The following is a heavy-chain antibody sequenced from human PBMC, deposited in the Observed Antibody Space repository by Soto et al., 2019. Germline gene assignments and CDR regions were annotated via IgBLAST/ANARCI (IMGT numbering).Heavy chain of an antibody. D-gene: IGHD4-4*01. J-gene: IGHJ5*02. CDR2: IWYDGSNK. CDR1: GFTFSSYG. Sequence: QVQLVESGGGVVQPGRSLRLSCAASGFTFSSYGMHWVRQAPGKGLEWVAVIWYDGSNKYYADSVKGRFTISRDNSKNTLYLQMNSLRAEDTAVYYCARDSKGWFDPWGHGTLVTVSS. CDR3: ARDSKGWFDP. V-gene: IGHV3-33*01.